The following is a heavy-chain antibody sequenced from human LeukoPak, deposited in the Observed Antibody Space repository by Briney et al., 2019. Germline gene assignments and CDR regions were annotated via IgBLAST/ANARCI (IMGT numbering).Heavy chain of an antibody. V-gene: IGHV3-33*06. CDR1: GFTFSSYV. CDR2: IWYDGSNK. D-gene: IGHD3-3*01. CDR3: AKDGGTYDFWSGYYIGYYYYMVV. Sequence: PGGSLRLSSAESGFTFSSYVMHWVRQAPGKGLEWVAVIWYDGSNKYYADSVKGRFTISRDNSKNTLYLQMNSLRAEDTAVYYCAKDGGTYDFWSGYYIGYYYYMVVWGKGTTVTVSS. J-gene: IGHJ6*03.